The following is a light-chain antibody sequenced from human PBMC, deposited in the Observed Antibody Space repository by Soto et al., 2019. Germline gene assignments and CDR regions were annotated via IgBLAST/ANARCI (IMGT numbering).Light chain of an antibody. CDR2: GAS. J-gene: IGKJ1*01. Sequence: EIVMTQSPATLSVSPGDTATLSCRASQSVSSNLAWYQQKPGQAPRLLISGASTRATGIPARFSGSGSGTEFTLTISSLQSEDFAVYYCQQYNNWPPWTFGQGTKVKIK. CDR3: QQYNNWPPWT. CDR1: QSVSSN. V-gene: IGKV3-15*01.